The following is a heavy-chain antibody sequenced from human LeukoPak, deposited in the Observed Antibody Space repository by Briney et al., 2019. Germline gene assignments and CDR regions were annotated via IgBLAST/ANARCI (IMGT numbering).Heavy chain of an antibody. J-gene: IGHJ4*02. V-gene: IGHV1-2*06. CDR1: GYTFTGYY. D-gene: IGHD1-26*01. Sequence: VASVKVSCKASGYTFTGYYMHRVRQASGQGLEWMGRINPNNGGTNYAQKFQGRVTMTGDTSISTAYMELSSLRSDDTAVYYCTRESGSYHGNDYWGQGTLVTVSS. CDR3: TRESGSYHGNDY. CDR2: INPNNGGT.